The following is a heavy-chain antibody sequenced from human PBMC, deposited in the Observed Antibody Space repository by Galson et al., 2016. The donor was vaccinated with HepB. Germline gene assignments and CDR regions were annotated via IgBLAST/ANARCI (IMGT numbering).Heavy chain of an antibody. CDR3: TVRHRVPGDDYAMDV. V-gene: IGHV3-73*01. J-gene: IGHJ6*02. CDR1: GFAFRGSA. D-gene: IGHD3-10*01. CDR2: LRSDANTFAT. Sequence: SLRLSCAASGFAFRGSAIHWIRQAPGKGLEWVALLRSDANTFATSYAASLRGSLTVSRDDSTKTSSLHLSSRQTEDTAVYYCTVRHRVPGDDYAMDVWGRGTTLTVSS.